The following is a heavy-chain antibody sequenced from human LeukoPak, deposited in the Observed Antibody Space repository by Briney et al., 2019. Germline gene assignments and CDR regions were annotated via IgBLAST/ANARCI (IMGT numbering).Heavy chain of an antibody. Sequence: PSETLSLTCTVSGGSISSYYWSFIRQPAGKGLEWIGRIHTSWTTYYNPSFKSRVTMSVDTSRNQFSLRLTSVTAADTAVYYCARGDYYDGGGRNWFDPWGQGTLVTVSS. J-gene: IGHJ5*02. CDR3: ARGDYYDGGGRNWFDP. D-gene: IGHD3-16*01. CDR2: IHTSWTT. V-gene: IGHV4-4*07. CDR1: GGSISSYY.